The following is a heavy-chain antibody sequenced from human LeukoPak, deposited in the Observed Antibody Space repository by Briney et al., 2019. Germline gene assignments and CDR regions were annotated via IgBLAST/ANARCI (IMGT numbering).Heavy chain of an antibody. CDR3: ARDAAIFDSRGYYFLW. Sequence: SVKVSCKASGGTFSGSGISWLRQSPGQGLEWMGGIIPIFGTSNYAQKFQGRVTITADESTSTAYMELTSLRSDDTAIYYCARDAAIFDSRGYYFLWWGQGTLVTVSS. CDR2: IIPIFGTS. D-gene: IGHD3-22*01. CDR1: GGTFSGSG. J-gene: IGHJ4*02. V-gene: IGHV1-69*13.